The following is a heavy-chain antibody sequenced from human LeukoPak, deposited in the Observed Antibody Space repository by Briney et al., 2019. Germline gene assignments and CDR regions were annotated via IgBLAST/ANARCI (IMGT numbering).Heavy chain of an antibody. D-gene: IGHD3-22*01. Sequence: PGGSLRLSCAASGFTFRSYWMSWVRQAPGKGLEWVANIKTDGSEKYYVDSVKGRFTISRDNAKNSLYLQMNSLRAEDTAVYYCATYSSLNAREFQYWGQGTLVTVSS. CDR2: IKTDGSEK. V-gene: IGHV3-7*01. CDR3: ATYSSLNAREFQY. J-gene: IGHJ1*01. CDR1: GFTFRSYW.